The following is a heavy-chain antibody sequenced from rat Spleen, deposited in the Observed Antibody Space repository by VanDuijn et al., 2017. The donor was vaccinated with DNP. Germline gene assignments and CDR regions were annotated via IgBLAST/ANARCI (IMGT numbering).Heavy chain of an antibody. V-gene: IGHV3-1*01. CDR3: ARWADTRYSSYLRYHFDH. CDR1: GYSITSDY. D-gene: IGHD1-2*01. CDR2: ISYSGRT. J-gene: IGHJ2*01. Sequence: EVQLQESGPGLVKPSQSLSLTCSVTGYSITSDYWGWIRKFPGNKMEWIGHISYSGRTTYNPSLKSRISITRDTSKNQFFLQLNSVSTEDTATYYCARWADTRYSSYLRYHFDHWGQGVMVTVSS.